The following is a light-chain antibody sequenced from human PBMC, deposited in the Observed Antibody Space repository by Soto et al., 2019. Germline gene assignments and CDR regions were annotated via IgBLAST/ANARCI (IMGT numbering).Light chain of an antibody. V-gene: IGKV3-20*01. CDR3: QLYGSSLWT. Sequence: DSVLTQSPGTLSLSQGEGATLSCRASQSVYSSYIAWYQQKPGQAPRLLIYAASSRATGIPDRFSASGSGTDFTLTISRLEPEDFAVYYCQLYGSSLWTFGQGTKVDIK. CDR2: AAS. CDR1: QSVYSSY. J-gene: IGKJ1*01.